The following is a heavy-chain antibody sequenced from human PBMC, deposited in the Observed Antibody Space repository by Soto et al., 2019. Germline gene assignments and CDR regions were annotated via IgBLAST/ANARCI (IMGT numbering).Heavy chain of an antibody. D-gene: IGHD3-9*01. CDR2: INPSGGST. CDR3: ALVSLRYFHWPSSGYFHS. J-gene: IGHJ4*02. Sequence: QVQLVQSGAEVKKPGASVKVSCKASGYTFTSYYMHWVRQAPGQGLEWMGIINPSGGSTSYAQKFQGRVTMTRDTSTSTIYMELSSLRSEDTAVYYCALVSLRYFHWPSSGYFHSWGQGTLVTVSS. V-gene: IGHV1-46*01. CDR1: GYTFTSYY.